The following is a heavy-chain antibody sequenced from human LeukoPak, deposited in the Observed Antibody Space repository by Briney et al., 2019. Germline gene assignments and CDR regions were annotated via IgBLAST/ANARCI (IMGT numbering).Heavy chain of an antibody. CDR2: MWFDESHK. CDR3: ATEESIASTFDS. J-gene: IGHJ4*02. V-gene: IGHV3-30*02. Sequence: RGSLKLSCTASGFCFSSTAMHWVRQAPGKGLGWVSMMWFDESHKFNAHYVKGRFTISRDNTKNMLYLQMNSLSVEDTALYYCATEESIASTFDSWGQGTPVTVSS. D-gene: IGHD3-3*02. CDR1: GFCFSSTA.